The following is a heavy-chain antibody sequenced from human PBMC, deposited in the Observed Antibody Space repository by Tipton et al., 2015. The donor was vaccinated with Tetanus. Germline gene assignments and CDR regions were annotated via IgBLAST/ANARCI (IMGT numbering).Heavy chain of an antibody. CDR2: ISSTSSYI. CDR3: AREALGYCSGGSCFPMDY. D-gene: IGHD2-15*01. V-gene: IGHV3-21*01. Sequence: SLRLSCAASGFTFNSYSINWVRQAPGKGLEWVSSISSTSSYIYYADSVEGRFTISRDNSKNSLYLQMNSLRAEDTAVYYCAREALGYCSGGSCFPMDYWGQGTLVTVSS. J-gene: IGHJ4*02. CDR1: GFTFNSYS.